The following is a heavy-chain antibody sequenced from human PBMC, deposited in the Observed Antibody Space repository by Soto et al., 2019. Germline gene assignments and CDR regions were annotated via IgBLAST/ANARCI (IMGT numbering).Heavy chain of an antibody. CDR1: GYTFTSYG. D-gene: IGHD1-26*01. V-gene: IGHV1-18*01. CDR2: IIAYNGNT. Sequence: ASVKVSCKASGYTFTSYGISWVRQAPGQGHEWMGWIIAYNGNTNYAQKLQGRVTISTYTSTSTACMELRSLRSDDTAVYYCARRWDKRLDYWGQGTLVTVSS. CDR3: ARRWDKRLDY. J-gene: IGHJ4*02.